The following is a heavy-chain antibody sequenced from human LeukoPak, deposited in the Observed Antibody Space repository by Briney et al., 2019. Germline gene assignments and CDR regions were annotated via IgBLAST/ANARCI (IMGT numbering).Heavy chain of an antibody. J-gene: IGHJ4*02. D-gene: IGHD2-15*01. CDR2: IIPIFGTA. CDR3: ARDDCSGGSCYGIGY. Sequence: SVKVSCKXSGGTFSSDAISWVRQAPRQGLEWMGRIIPIFGTANYAQKFQGRVTITTDESTSTAYMELSSLRSEDTAVYYCARDDCSGGSCYGIGYWGQGTLVTVSS. CDR1: GGTFSSDA. V-gene: IGHV1-69*05.